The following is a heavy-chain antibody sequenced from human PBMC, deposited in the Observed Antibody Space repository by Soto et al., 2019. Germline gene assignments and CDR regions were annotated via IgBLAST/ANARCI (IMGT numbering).Heavy chain of an antibody. J-gene: IGHJ6*02. CDR2: ISAYNGNT. D-gene: IGHD6-19*01. Sequence: QVQLVQSGAEVKKPGASVKVSCKASGYTFTSYGISWVRQAPGQGLEWMGWISAYNGNTNYAQKLQGRVTMTTDTPTSTAYMELRSLRSDDTAVYYCARERYSSGWGVYYYYGMDVWGQGTTVTGSS. CDR3: ARERYSSGWGVYYYYGMDV. CDR1: GYTFTSYG. V-gene: IGHV1-18*04.